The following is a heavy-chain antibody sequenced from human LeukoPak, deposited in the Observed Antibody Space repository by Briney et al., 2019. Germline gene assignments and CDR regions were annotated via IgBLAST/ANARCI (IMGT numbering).Heavy chain of an antibody. J-gene: IGHJ5*02. CDR1: GFTFSYYG. D-gene: IGHD3-9*01. V-gene: IGHV3-30*03. CDR2: ISYDGRNK. Sequence: GGSLRLSCAASGFTFSYYGKHCVRQAPGKGLEWVTLISYDGRNKYYADSVKGRFTISRDNSKNTLYLQMNSLRAEDTAVYYCASTLTGYSFVDPWGPGSLVTVSS. CDR3: ASTLTGYSFVDP.